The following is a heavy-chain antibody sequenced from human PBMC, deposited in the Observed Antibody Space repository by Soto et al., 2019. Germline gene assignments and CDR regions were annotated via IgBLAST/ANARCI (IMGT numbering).Heavy chain of an antibody. CDR2: ISYDGSNK. Sequence: PGGSLRLSCAASGFTFSSYAMHWVRQAPGKGLEWVAVISYDGSNKYYADSVKGRFTISRDNSKNTLYLQMNSLRAEDTAVYYCARALRRSTVPRYYYYGMDVWGQGTTVTVSS. D-gene: IGHD4-17*01. J-gene: IGHJ6*02. CDR3: ARALRRSTVPRYYYYGMDV. CDR1: GFTFSSYA. V-gene: IGHV3-30-3*01.